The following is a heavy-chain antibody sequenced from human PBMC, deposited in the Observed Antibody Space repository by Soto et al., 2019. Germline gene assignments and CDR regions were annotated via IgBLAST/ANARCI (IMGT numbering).Heavy chain of an antibody. CDR3: ARVSGSYYYGMDV. CDR2: IYYSGST. D-gene: IGHD1-26*01. CDR1: GGSISSNSYY. J-gene: IGHJ6*02. V-gene: IGHV4-39*01. Sequence: ETLSLTCTVSGGSISSNSYYWYWIRQPPGKGLEWIGYIYYSGSTYYNPSLKGRVTISVDTSKNQFSLKLSSVTAADTAVYYCARVSGSYYYGMDVWGQGTTVTVSS.